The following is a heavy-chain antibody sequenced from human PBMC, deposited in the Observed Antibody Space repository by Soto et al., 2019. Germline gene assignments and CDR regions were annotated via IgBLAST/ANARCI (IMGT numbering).Heavy chain of an antibody. D-gene: IGHD3-16*02. J-gene: IGHJ4*01. CDR3: AIGATPNYIWGSYRARFGY. Sequence: QVQLVQSGAEVKKPGSSVKVSCKASGGTFSSYTISWVRQAPGQGLEWMGRIIPILGIANYAQKFQGRVKITADKSTSTAYMELSSLRSEDTAVYYCAIGATPNYIWGSYRARFGYWGQGSLVTVSS. CDR2: IIPILGIA. V-gene: IGHV1-69*02. CDR1: GGTFSSYT.